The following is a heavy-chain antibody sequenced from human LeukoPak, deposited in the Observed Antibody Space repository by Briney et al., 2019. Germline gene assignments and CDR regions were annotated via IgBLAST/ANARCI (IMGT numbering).Heavy chain of an antibody. J-gene: IGHJ4*02. CDR3: ARDWSDVEMATTYYFDY. V-gene: IGHV1-69*04. Sequence: SVSVSFKASGGTFSIYAISWVRRAPGQGLGWMGRIIPILGIANYAQKFPGRVTITADKSTSTAYMELSSLRSEDTAVYYCARDWSDVEMATTYYFDYWGQGTLVTVSS. D-gene: IGHD5-24*01. CDR1: GGTFSIYA. CDR2: IIPILGIA.